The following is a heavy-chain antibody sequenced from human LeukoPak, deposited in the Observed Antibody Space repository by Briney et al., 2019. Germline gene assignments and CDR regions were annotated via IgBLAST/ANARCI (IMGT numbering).Heavy chain of an antibody. CDR3: ARRYGSGSSGTFDY. D-gene: IGHD3-10*01. CDR2: IFYSGST. V-gene: IGHV4-59*01. Sequence: SETLSLTCTVSGGSFSSYYWSWIRQPPGKGLEWIGNIFYSGSTNYTPSLKSRVTISVDRSKNQFSLKVSSVTAADTAVYYCARRYGSGSSGTFDYWGQGTLVTVSS. CDR1: GGSFSSYY. J-gene: IGHJ4*02.